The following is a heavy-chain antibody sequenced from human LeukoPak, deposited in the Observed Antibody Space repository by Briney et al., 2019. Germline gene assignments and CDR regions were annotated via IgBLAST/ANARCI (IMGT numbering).Heavy chain of an antibody. D-gene: IGHD2-15*01. CDR1: GGSISSSSYY. Sequence: SETLSLTCTVSGGSISSSSYYWGWIRQPPGKGLEWIGSIYYSGSTYYNPSLKSRVTISVDTSKNQFSLKLSSVTAADTAVYYCAVSRGGQSMEYYFDYWGQGTLVTVSS. J-gene: IGHJ4*02. CDR3: AVSRGGQSMEYYFDY. V-gene: IGHV4-39*01. CDR2: IYYSGST.